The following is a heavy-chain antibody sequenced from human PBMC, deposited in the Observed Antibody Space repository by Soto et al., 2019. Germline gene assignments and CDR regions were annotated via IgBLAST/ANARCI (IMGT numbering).Heavy chain of an antibody. J-gene: IGHJ5*02. V-gene: IGHV1-69*13. Sequence: GASVKVSCKASGGTFSSYAISWVRQAPGQGLEWMGGIIPIFGTANYAQKFQGRVTITADESTSTAYMELSSLRSEDKAVYYCAREMYSSNWFDPWGQGTLVTVSS. CDR1: GGTFSSYA. CDR3: AREMYSSNWFDP. CDR2: IIPIFGTA. D-gene: IGHD6-13*01.